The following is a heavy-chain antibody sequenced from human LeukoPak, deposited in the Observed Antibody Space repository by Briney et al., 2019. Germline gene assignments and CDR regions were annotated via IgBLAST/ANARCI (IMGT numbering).Heavy chain of an antibody. CDR2: ISAYTGNT. J-gene: IGHJ4*02. Sequence: GASVKVSFKASGYTFTSYGINWVRQAPGQGLEWMGWISAYTGNTNYAQKLQGRVTMTTDTSTSTAYMELRSLRSDDTAVYYCARQYCSGGSCSDYWGQGTLVTVSS. CDR1: GYTFTSYG. V-gene: IGHV1-18*01. D-gene: IGHD2-15*01. CDR3: ARQYCSGGSCSDY.